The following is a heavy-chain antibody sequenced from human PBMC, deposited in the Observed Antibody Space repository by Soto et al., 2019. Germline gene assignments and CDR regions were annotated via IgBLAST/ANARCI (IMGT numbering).Heavy chain of an antibody. Sequence: SETLSLTCTVSGGSISPYYWSWIRQPPGKGLEWVGYIYYGGSTSYNPSLKSRITIYYADSVKGRFTISRDNAKNSLYLQMNSLRAEDTAVYYCARLYCSGGSCYSGDAFDIWGQGTMVTVSS. CDR3: SLRAEDTAVYYCARLYCSGGSCYSGDAFDI. D-gene: IGHD3-10*01. CDR1: GGSISPYY. J-gene: IGHJ3*02. V-gene: IGHV4-59*01. CDR2: IYYGGST.